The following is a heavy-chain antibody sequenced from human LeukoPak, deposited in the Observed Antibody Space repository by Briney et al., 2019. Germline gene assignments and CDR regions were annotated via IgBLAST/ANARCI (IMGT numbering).Heavy chain of an antibody. Sequence: SETLSLTCTVSGGSISSGSYYWGWIRQPPGKGLEWIASMYCSGTTFYSPSLKSRVTISVDTSKNQLSLKLGSVTAADTAVYYCARHPPRDGSAFDYWGQGTLVTVSS. CDR2: MYCSGTT. CDR1: GGSISSGSYY. V-gene: IGHV4-39*01. CDR3: ARHPPRDGSAFDY. J-gene: IGHJ4*02.